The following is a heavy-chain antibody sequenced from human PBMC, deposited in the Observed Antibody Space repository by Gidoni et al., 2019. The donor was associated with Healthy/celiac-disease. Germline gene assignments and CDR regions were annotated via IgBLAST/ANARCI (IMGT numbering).Heavy chain of an antibody. CDR2: ISYDGSNK. CDR1: GFPFISYA. D-gene: IGHD6-6*01. J-gene: IGHJ5*02. V-gene: IGHV3-30-3*01. CDR3: ARGSRQLVPRVFRNWFDP. Sequence: QVQLVESGGGVVQPGRSLRLSCAASGFPFISYAMHWLRPAPGKGREWVAVISYDGSNKYYADSVKGRFTISRDNSKNTLYLQMNSLRAEDTAVYYCARGSRQLVPRVFRNWFDPWGQGTLVTVSS.